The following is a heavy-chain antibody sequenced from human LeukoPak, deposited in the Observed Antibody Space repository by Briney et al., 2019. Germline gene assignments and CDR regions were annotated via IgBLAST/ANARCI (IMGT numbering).Heavy chain of an antibody. D-gene: IGHD2-15*01. CDR3: VEDVVVIVAAKPGI. CDR2: ISGTGDST. J-gene: IGHJ4*02. Sequence: PGGSLRLSCAASGFSFSTYAMGWVRHAPGKGLECVSSISGTGDSTYYADAVKGRLTISRDNSKNTLYLQMNSLKAEDTAVYYCVEDVVVIVAAKPGIWGQGTLVTVSS. V-gene: IGHV3-23*01. CDR1: GFSFSTYA.